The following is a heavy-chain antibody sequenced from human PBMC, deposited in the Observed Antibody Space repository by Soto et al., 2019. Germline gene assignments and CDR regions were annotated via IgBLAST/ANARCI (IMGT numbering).Heavy chain of an antibody. Sequence: SVKVSCKASGGTFTRYALHWVRQAPGQGLEWMGGIIPISATASNAQKFQGRVTITADESTSTAYMELSRLRSADTAVYYCAIGTYSYDSIDYDGTFENWGQGTMVTVSS. D-gene: IGHD3-22*01. J-gene: IGHJ3*02. CDR2: IIPISATA. CDR3: AIGTYSYDSIDYDGTFEN. CDR1: GGTFTRYA. V-gene: IGHV1-69*13.